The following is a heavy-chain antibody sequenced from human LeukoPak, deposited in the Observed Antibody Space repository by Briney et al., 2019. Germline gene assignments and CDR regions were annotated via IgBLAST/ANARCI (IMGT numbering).Heavy chain of an antibody. J-gene: IGHJ4*02. D-gene: IGHD2-15*01. Sequence: GSVKVSCKASGYTFTSYGISWVRQAPGQGLEWMGWISGYNVNTNYAQNLQDRVTMTTDTSTSTAYMELRSLRSDDTAMYYCARTKGILPDFDYWGQGTLVTVSS. CDR3: ARTKGILPDFDY. V-gene: IGHV1-18*01. CDR2: ISGYNVNT. CDR1: GYTFTSYG.